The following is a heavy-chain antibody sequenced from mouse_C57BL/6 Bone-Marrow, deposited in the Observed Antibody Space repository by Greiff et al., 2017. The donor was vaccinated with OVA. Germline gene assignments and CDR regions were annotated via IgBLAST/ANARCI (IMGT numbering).Heavy chain of an antibody. CDR2: IRLKSDNYAT. Sequence: EVQLVESGGGLVQPGGSMKLSCVASGFTFSNYWMNWVRQSPEKGLEWVAQIRLKSDNYATHYAESVKGRFTISRDDSKSSVYLQMNNLRAEDTGIYYCAYYSSYHYAMDYWGQGTSVTVSS. CDR1: GFTFSNYW. CDR3: AYYSSYHYAMDY. J-gene: IGHJ4*01. V-gene: IGHV6-3*01. D-gene: IGHD2-5*01.